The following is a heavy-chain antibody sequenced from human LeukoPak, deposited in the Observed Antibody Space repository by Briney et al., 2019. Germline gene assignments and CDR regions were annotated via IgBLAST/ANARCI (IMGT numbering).Heavy chain of an antibody. D-gene: IGHD1-26*01. CDR1: GFTFSNFG. CDR2: ISGSGGST. J-gene: IGHJ5*02. Sequence: GGSLGLSCAASGFTFSNFGMHWVRQAPGKGLEWVSAISGSGGSTYYADSVKGRFTISRDNSKNTLYLQMNSLRAEDTAVYYCAKDLPSIVGATMDWFDPWGQGTLVTVSS. CDR3: AKDLPSIVGATMDWFDP. V-gene: IGHV3-23*01.